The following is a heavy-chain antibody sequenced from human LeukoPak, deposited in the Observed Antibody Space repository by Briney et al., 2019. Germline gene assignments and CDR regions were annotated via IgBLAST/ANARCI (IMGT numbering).Heavy chain of an antibody. CDR2: INLNSGGP. D-gene: IGHD4-17*01. Sequence: GASVKVSCKASGYTFTDYYIHWVRQAPGQGLEWMGWINLNSGGPNYAQKFQGRVTMTRDTSISTAYMELSRLRSDDTALYYCARTLNDYGDYKGAFDIWGQGTMVTVSS. J-gene: IGHJ3*02. CDR3: ARTLNDYGDYKGAFDI. V-gene: IGHV1-2*02. CDR1: GYTFTDYY.